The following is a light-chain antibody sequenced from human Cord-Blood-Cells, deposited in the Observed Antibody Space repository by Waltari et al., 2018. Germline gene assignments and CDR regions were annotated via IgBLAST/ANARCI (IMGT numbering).Light chain of an antibody. CDR2: SNN. J-gene: IGLJ3*02. CDR1: SSNIGSNT. Sequence: QSVLTQPPSASGTPGQRVTLSCSASSSNIGSNTLNWYQQLPGTAPKLLIYSNNQRPSGVPDRFSGSKSGTSASLAISGLQSEDEADYYCAAWDDSLKEVFGGGTKLTVL. CDR3: AAWDDSLKEV. V-gene: IGLV1-44*01.